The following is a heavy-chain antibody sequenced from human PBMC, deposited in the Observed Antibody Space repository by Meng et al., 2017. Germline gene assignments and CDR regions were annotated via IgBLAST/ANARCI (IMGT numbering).Heavy chain of an antibody. CDR3: ARAKYSSSWYEYYYGMDV. D-gene: IGHD6-13*01. CDR2: IYYSGST. Sequence: SEILSPTCHLPGGSVSSGSYYWSWIRQPPGKGLEWIGYIYYSGSTNYNPSLNSRVTISVDTSKNQFSLKLSSVTAADTAVYYCARAKYSSSWYEYYYGMDVWGQGTTVTVSS. J-gene: IGHJ6*02. V-gene: IGHV4-61*01. CDR1: GGSVSSGSYY.